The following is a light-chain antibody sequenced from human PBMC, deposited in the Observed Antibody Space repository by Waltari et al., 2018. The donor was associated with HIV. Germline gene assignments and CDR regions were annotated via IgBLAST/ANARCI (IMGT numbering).Light chain of an antibody. CDR2: EVS. V-gene: IGLV2-23*02. CDR3: CSYAGSNTHV. CDR1: RSDVGSSNL. Sequence: QSALPQPAPVSGSPRQSLTISCTGTRSDVGSSNLISWYQQHPGKAPNLMIYEVSKRPSGVSNRFSASKSANTASLTISGLQAEDEADYYCCSYAGSNTHVFGTGTKVTVL. J-gene: IGLJ1*01.